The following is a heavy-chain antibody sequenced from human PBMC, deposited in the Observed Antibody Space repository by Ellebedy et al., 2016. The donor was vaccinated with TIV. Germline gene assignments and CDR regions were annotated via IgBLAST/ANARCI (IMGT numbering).Heavy chain of an antibody. V-gene: IGHV1-46*01. CDR1: GYTFTSYY. J-gene: IGHJ3*02. CDR3: ARAIVGATYAFDI. D-gene: IGHD1-26*01. Sequence: ASVKVSCXASGYTFTSYYMHWVRQAPGQGLEWMGIINPSGGSTSYAQKFQGRVTMTRDTSTSTVYMELSSLRSEDTAVYYCARAIVGATYAFDIWGQGTMVTVSS. CDR2: INPSGGST.